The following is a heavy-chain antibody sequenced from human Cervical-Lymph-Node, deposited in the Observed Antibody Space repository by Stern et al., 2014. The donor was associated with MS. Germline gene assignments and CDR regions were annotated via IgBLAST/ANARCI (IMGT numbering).Heavy chain of an antibody. CDR1: GGTFTSYV. CDR2: IIPIFGTA. J-gene: IGHJ6*02. V-gene: IGHV1-69*01. CDR3: ASPIAAGGHYYYYYGMDL. D-gene: IGHD6-13*01. Sequence: MQLVESGTEVKKPGSSVKVSCKASGGTFTSYVISWVRQAPGQGLEWMGGIIPIFGTANYAQKFQGRVTITADESTSTAYMDLSSLRSEDTAVYYCASPIAAGGHYYYYYGMDLWGQGTTVTVSS.